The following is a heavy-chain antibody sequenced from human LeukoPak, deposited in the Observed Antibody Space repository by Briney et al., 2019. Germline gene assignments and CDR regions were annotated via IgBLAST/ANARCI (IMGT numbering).Heavy chain of an antibody. Sequence: SDTLSLTCTVSGGSISSYYWNWIRQPAGKGLEWIGRIYAGGRSNYNPSLRSRVTISVDTSKNQFSLRLSSVTATDTGVYYCARGRYGWLPFDYWGQGTLVTVSS. CDR1: GGSISSYY. CDR3: ARGRYGWLPFDY. CDR2: IYAGGRS. J-gene: IGHJ4*02. V-gene: IGHV4-4*07. D-gene: IGHD3-16*01.